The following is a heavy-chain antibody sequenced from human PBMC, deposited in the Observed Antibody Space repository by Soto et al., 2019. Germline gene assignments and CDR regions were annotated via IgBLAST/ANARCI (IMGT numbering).Heavy chain of an antibody. CDR1: GFTFSSYA. D-gene: IGHD2-15*01. V-gene: IGHV3-30-3*01. CDR2: ISYDGSEK. Sequence: GGSLRLSCAASGFTFSSYAMHWVRQAPGKGLEWVTVISYDGSEKYYAASQKGRITISRDNSKNTLYLQMNSLRDEDTAVYYCARAAEYCSGGSCYFYYFDYWGQGTLVTVSS. J-gene: IGHJ4*02. CDR3: ARAAEYCSGGSCYFYYFDY.